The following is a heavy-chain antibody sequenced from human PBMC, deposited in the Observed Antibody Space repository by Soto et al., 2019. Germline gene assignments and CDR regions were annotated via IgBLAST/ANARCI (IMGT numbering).Heavy chain of an antibody. V-gene: IGHV3-74*01. CDR2: INHDGSKT. Sequence: GGSLRLSCAASQFSFSSYWMHWVRHVPGKGPAWVSRINHDGSKTEYADSVKGRFTISRDNTNNTLYLQMNSLRVEDTAMYYCVREPWGFSGTWYDYWGQGALVTVSS. J-gene: IGHJ4*02. CDR1: QFSFSSYW. D-gene: IGHD6-13*01. CDR3: VREPWGFSGTWYDY.